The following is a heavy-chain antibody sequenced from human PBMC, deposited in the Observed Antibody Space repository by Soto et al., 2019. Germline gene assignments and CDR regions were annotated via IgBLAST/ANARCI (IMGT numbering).Heavy chain of an antibody. D-gene: IGHD1-26*01. Sequence: QLQLQESGSGLVKPSQTLSLTCAVSGGSITSGGYSCSWIRQPPGKGLEWNGYIYPSGSTYYNQSLKSRVPISVDRAKNQLSLKLSSVTAADTAVYYCARAPGYSGNWFDPWGQGTLVTVSS. CDR2: IYPSGST. V-gene: IGHV4-30-2*01. J-gene: IGHJ5*02. CDR3: ARAPGYSGNWFDP. CDR1: GGSITSGGYS.